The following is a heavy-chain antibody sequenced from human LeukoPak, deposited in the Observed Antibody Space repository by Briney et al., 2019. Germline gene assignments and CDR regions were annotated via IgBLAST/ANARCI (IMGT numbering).Heavy chain of an antibody. J-gene: IGHJ6*03. Sequence: PSETLSLACTVSGGSISFYYWSWIRQPAGKGLEWIGRIYTSGKTNYNPSLKSRVTISVDKSKNQFSLKLSFVTAADAAVYYCARVLVGANYYYYYMDVWGKGTTVTVSS. CDR1: GGSISFYY. CDR3: ARVLVGANYYYYYMDV. D-gene: IGHD1-26*01. V-gene: IGHV4-4*07. CDR2: IYTSGKT.